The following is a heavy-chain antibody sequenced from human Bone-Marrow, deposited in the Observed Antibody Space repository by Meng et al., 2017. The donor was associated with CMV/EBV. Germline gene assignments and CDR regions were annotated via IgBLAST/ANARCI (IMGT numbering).Heavy chain of an antibody. CDR1: GYTFTGYY. Sequence: ASVKVSCKASGYTFTGYYMHWVRQAPGQGLEWMGWINPNSGGTNYAQKFQGRVTMTRDTSISTAYMELSRLRSDDTAVYYCARVVYCSSTSCYFYFDYWGQGTRVTVSS. V-gene: IGHV1-2*02. CDR3: ARVVYCSSTSCYFYFDY. CDR2: INPNSGGT. J-gene: IGHJ4*02. D-gene: IGHD2-2*01.